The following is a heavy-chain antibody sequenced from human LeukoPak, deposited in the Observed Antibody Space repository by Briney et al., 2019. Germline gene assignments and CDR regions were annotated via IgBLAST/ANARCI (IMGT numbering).Heavy chain of an antibody. Sequence: ASVKVSCKASGYTFTRYGMSWVRQAPGQGLEWMGWISGSNGNTNYAQKFQGRVTITADESTSTAYMELSSLRSEDTAVYYCASYCSGGSCYSGGDYWGQGTLVTVSS. CDR3: ASYCSGGSCYSGGDY. V-gene: IGHV1-18*01. CDR1: GYTFTRYG. D-gene: IGHD2-15*01. CDR2: ISGSNGNT. J-gene: IGHJ4*02.